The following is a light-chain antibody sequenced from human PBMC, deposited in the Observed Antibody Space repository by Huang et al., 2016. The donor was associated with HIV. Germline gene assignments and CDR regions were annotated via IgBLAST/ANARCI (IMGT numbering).Light chain of an antibody. CDR3: LQHYDTPWT. J-gene: IGKJ1*01. CDR2: WAS. CDR1: QRVFFNSYSTNNKNF. V-gene: IGKV4-1*01. Sequence: DIVMTQSPDSLAVSLGERATINCKSSQRVFFNSYSTNNKNFLSWYQQKPGQPPKLLIYWASTRQSGVPDRFSGSGSGTDFTLTISSLQAEDVAVYYCLQHYDTPWTFGQGTKVEIK.